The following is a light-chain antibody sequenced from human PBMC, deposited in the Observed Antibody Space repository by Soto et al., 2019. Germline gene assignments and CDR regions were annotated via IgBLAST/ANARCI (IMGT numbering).Light chain of an antibody. CDR1: SSDVGGYNY. Sequence: QSALTQPPSASGSPGQSVTISCTGSSSDVGGYNYVSWYQQHPDKAPKLMIYDVSKRPSGVPDRFSGSKSGNTASLTVSGLQAEDEADYYCSSYAGSNIVVFGGGTKVTVL. J-gene: IGLJ2*01. CDR3: SSYAGSNIVV. CDR2: DVS. V-gene: IGLV2-8*01.